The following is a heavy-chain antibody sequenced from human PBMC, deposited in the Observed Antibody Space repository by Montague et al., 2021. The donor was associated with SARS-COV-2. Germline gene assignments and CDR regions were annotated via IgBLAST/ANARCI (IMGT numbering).Heavy chain of an antibody. J-gene: IGHJ6*03. Sequence: SETLSLTCAVHGGSFSTYSWNWIRQPPGKGLEWIGEIHHGGSTNYNPSLKSRVTISADTSKNQFSLKLTSVAAADTAVYYCARLGDGVVPSPILGVGPYYSYCYMAVWGKGTTVTVSS. D-gene: IGHD3-10*01. V-gene: IGHV4-34*01. CDR2: IHHGGST. CDR3: ARLGDGVVPSPILGVGPYYSYCYMAV. CDR1: GGSFSTYS.